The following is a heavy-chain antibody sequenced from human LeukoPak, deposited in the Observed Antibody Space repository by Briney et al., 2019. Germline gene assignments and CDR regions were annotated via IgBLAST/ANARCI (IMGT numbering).Heavy chain of an antibody. J-gene: IGHJ2*01. CDR3: AKVRQWLVPDFDL. CDR2: ISNSGNTI. V-gene: IGHV3-48*03. D-gene: IGHD6-19*01. CDR1: GFTFSSYE. Sequence: GGSLRLSCAASGFTFSSYEMNWVRQAPGKGLEWVSYISNSGNTIYYADSVKGRFTIARDNAKNSLYLQMNSLRVEDTAVYYCAKVRQWLVPDFDLWGRGTLVTVSS.